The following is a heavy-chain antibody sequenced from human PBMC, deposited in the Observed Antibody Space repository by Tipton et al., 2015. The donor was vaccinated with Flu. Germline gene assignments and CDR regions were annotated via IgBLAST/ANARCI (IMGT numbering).Heavy chain of an antibody. D-gene: IGHD4-11*01. CDR1: GDSLGSNYF. CDR2: IHRGGSP. Sequence: TLSLTCSLSGDSLGSNYFWGWIRQPPGKGLEWIDTIHRGGSPYYNPSLRSRVTMSVDTSKNQFYLRLSSVTAADTAVYYWAGRDYSNYVSEPKNWFHPWGQGTLVTVSS. V-gene: IGHV4-38-2*01. J-gene: IGHJ5*02. CDR3: AGRDYSNYVSEPKNWFHP.